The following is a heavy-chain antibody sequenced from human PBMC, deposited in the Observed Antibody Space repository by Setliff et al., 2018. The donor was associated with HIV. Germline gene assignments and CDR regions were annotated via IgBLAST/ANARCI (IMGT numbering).Heavy chain of an antibody. CDR1: GGTFNSYD. CDR2: TIPLFGKV. CDR3: ARDRRAVAGTPPDAFDI. V-gene: IGHV1-69*13. D-gene: IGHD6-19*01. Sequence: SVKVSCKASGGTFNSYDITWVRQAPGQGLEWMGGTIPLFGKVDYAQKFQGRVTITADESTNIAHMELSSLRSDDTAVYYCARDRRAVAGTPPDAFDIWGQGTMVTVSS. J-gene: IGHJ3*02.